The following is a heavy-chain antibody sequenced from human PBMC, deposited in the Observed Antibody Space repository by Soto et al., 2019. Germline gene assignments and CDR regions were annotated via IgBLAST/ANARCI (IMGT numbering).Heavy chain of an antibody. CDR2: IDYSGST. Sequence: SETLSLTCTVSGGSISSRYWSWIRQSPGKGMEWIGNIDYSGSTNYNPSLKSRVTISVDTSKKQFSLKLRSVTGADTAVYYCAKKGSGYDYITPYDYWGQGTLVTVSS. V-gene: IGHV4-59*11. CDR1: GGSISSRY. D-gene: IGHD5-12*01. J-gene: IGHJ4*02. CDR3: AKKGSGYDYITPYDY.